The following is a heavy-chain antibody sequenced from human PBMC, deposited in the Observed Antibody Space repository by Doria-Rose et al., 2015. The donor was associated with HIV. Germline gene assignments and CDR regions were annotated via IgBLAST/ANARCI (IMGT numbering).Heavy chain of an antibody. V-gene: IGHV4-4*09. Sequence: QVQVQESGPGLVKPAETLSLTCTVSGGSISSYYWNWIRQPPGKGLEWIGYIYSSGSTHYNPPLKSRVTISIATPKTQSSLKLSSVTAADTAVYYCARFRPSRGIYYSLDVWGKGTTVTVSS. D-gene: IGHD3-10*01. CDR3: ARFRPSRGIYYSLDV. CDR2: IYSSGST. J-gene: IGHJ6*03. CDR1: GGSISSYY.